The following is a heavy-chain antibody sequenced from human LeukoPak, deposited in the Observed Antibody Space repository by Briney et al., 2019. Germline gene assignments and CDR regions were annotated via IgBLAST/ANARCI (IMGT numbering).Heavy chain of an antibody. V-gene: IGHV1-8*02. CDR1: GYTFTSYD. Sequence: ASVKVSCKASGYTFTSYDINWVRQATGQGLEWVGWMSPNSGNTGYAQKFQGRVTMTRNTSISAAHMELSSLTSEDTALYYCATGQYDSSGYYLVVWGQGTLVTVSS. CDR3: ATGQYDSSGYYLVV. CDR2: MSPNSGNT. J-gene: IGHJ4*02. D-gene: IGHD3-22*01.